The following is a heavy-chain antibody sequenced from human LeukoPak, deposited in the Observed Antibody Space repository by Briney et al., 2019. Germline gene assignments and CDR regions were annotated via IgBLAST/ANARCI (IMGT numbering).Heavy chain of an antibody. CDR2: IYHSGST. J-gene: IGHJ4*02. CDR1: GYSISSGYY. CDR3: ARGELGIDY. V-gene: IGHV4-38-2*02. Sequence: PSETLSLTCTVSGYSISSGYYWGWIRQPPGKGLEWIGSIYHSGSTYYNPSLKSRVTISVDTSKNQFPLKLSSVTAADTAVYYCARGELGIDYWGQGTLVTVSS. D-gene: IGHD1-7*01.